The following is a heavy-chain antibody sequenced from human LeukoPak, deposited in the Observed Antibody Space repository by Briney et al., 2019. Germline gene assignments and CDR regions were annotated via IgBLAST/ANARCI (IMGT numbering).Heavy chain of an antibody. Sequence: GGSLRLSCAASGIVFSGSAMHWVRQASGKGLEWVGRIRNKANIYATAYSASVEGRFTISRDDSKNTAYLQMNSLRAEDTAVYYCAKAPLYYDYWQYYFDYWGQGTLVTVSS. CDR2: IRNKANIYAT. CDR3: AKAPLYYDYWQYYFDY. D-gene: IGHD3-22*01. V-gene: IGHV3-73*01. J-gene: IGHJ4*02. CDR1: GIVFSGSA.